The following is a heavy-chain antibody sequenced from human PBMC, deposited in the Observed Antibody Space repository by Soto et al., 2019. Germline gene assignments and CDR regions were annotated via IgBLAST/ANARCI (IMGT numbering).Heavy chain of an antibody. D-gene: IGHD2-8*01. CDR2: MNPNSGNT. Sequence: ASVKVSCKASGYTFTTYDINWVRQATGQGLEWMGWMNPNSGNTVYAQKFQGRVTMTRNTSISTAYMELSSLTSEDTAVYYCASAKWVKNCYYYMAVWGKGTTVTVSS. V-gene: IGHV1-8*01. CDR3: ASAKWVKNCYYYMAV. J-gene: IGHJ6*03. CDR1: GYTFTTYD.